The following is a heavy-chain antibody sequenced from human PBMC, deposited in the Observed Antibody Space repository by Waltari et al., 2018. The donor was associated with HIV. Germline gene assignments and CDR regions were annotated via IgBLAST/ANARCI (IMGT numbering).Heavy chain of an antibody. Sequence: QLQLPESGPGLVKPSETLSLTCPVPGGPVSSRRYLWGWIRQPPGKGLEWVGRIYYTGRAYYNPSLKSRVTISVDTSKNQFSLKVTSVTAADTAVYYCARHALRVGAAYWNFDLWGRGTLVTVSS. CDR3: ARHALRVGAAYWNFDL. CDR2: IYYTGRA. J-gene: IGHJ2*01. V-gene: IGHV4-39*01. D-gene: IGHD1-26*01. CDR1: GGPVSSRRYL.